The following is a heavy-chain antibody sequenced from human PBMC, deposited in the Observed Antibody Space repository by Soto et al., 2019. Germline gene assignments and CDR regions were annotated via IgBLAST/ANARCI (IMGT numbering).Heavy chain of an antibody. J-gene: IGHJ5*02. V-gene: IGHV4-59*01. CDR2: IYYSGST. D-gene: IGHD3-10*01. CDR1: GGSISSYY. CDR3: ARENYGSGSLHNWFDP. Sequence: SETLSLTCTVSGGSISSYYWSWIRQPPGKGLEWIGYIYYSGSTNYNPSLKSRVTISVDTSKNQCSLKLSSVTAADTAVYYCARENYGSGSLHNWFDPWGQGTLVTVSS.